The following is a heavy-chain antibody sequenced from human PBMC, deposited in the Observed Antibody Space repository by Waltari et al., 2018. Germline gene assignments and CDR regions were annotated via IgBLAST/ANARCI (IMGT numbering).Heavy chain of an antibody. V-gene: IGHV3-33*01. CDR2: IWYDGSNK. CDR1: GFTFSSYG. D-gene: IGHD6-13*01. J-gene: IGHJ6*02. Sequence: QVQLVESGGGVVQPGRSLRLSCAASGFTFSSYGMHWVRQAPGKGLEWVAVIWYDGSNKYYADSVKGRFTISRDNSKNTLYLQMNSLRAEDTAVYYCARVAAAGTGYYYYGMDVWGQGTTVTVSS. CDR3: ARVAAAGTGYYYYGMDV.